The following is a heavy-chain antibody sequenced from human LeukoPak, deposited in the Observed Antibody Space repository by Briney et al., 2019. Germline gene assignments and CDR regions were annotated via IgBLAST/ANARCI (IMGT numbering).Heavy chain of an antibody. J-gene: IGHJ6*02. CDR3: AKDLSSAITSALVLDV. D-gene: IGHD3-22*01. V-gene: IGHV3-9*01. CDR2: ITWNRDNI. CDR1: GFTFDDYA. Sequence: GRSLRLSCKVSGFTFDDYAMHWVRQVSGKGLEWVSGITWNRDNIGYGDSVKGRFTVSRDNVKNVLYLQMKSLRPEDTALYYCAKDLSSAITSALVLDVWGQGTTVIVSS.